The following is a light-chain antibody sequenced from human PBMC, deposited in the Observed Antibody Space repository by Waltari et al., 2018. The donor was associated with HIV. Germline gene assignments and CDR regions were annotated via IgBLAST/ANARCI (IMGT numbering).Light chain of an antibody. CDR1: KLGDKF. CDR2: QDT. Sequence: SVSVSPGQTASITCSGDKLGDKFACWYQQKPGQSPVLVIYQDTKRPSGIPERFSGSNSGNTATLTISGTQAMDEADYYCQAWDSSTGIFGTGTKVTVL. J-gene: IGLJ1*01. CDR3: QAWDSSTGI. V-gene: IGLV3-1*01.